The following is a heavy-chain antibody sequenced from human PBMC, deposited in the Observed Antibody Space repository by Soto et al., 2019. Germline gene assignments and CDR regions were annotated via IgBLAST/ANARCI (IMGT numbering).Heavy chain of an antibody. CDR3: ARQSVGPYGSGSYFDY. J-gene: IGHJ4*02. CDR1: GGSISSYY. CDR2: IYYSGST. V-gene: IGHV4-59*08. Sequence: QVQLQESGPGLVKPSETLSLTCTVSGGSISSYYWSWIRQPPGKGLEWMGYIYYSGSTNYNPSLKGRVTISVDTSKNQSSLKLSSVTAADTAVYYCARQSVGPYGSGSYFDYWGQGTLVTVSS. D-gene: IGHD3-10*01.